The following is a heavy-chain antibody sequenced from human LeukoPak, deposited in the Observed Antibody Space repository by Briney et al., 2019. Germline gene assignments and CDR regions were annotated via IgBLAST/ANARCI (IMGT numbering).Heavy chain of an antibody. CDR2: IKQDGSEK. Sequence: GGSLRLSCVASGFTFSSYGLYWVRQAPGRGLEWVANIKQDGSEKYYVDSVKGRFTISRDNTKNSLYLRMNSLRAEDTAVYYCAKGYRGSGSHYFDYWGQGTLVTVSS. D-gene: IGHD3-10*01. V-gene: IGHV3-7*01. CDR3: AKGYRGSGSHYFDY. CDR1: GFTFSSYG. J-gene: IGHJ4*02.